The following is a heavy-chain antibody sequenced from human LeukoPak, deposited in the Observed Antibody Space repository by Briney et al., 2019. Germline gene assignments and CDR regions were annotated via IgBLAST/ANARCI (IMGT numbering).Heavy chain of an antibody. J-gene: IGHJ4*02. V-gene: IGHV3-30-3*01. Sequence: PGGSLRLSCAVPRFTFDSYAMHWGRQAPGKGLEWVAVISYDGSNKYYADSVKGRFTISRDNSKNSLYLQMNSLRAEDTAVYYCASGYTYYYGSGIYYWGQGTLVTVSS. CDR1: RFTFDSYA. CDR3: ASGYTYYYGSGIYY. CDR2: ISYDGSNK. D-gene: IGHD3-10*01.